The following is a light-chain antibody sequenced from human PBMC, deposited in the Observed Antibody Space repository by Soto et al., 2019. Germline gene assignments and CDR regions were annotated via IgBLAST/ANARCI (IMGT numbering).Light chain of an antibody. Sequence: EIVMTQSPATLSVSAGERATLSCRASQSVSSSLAWYQQKPGQAPRLLIYGASNRAPGIPARFSGSGSETEFTLTIGSLQYEDSAVYYCQQYNNRWTFGQGPKVEIK. CDR3: QQYNNRWT. J-gene: IGKJ1*01. CDR2: GAS. V-gene: IGKV3-15*01. CDR1: QSVSSS.